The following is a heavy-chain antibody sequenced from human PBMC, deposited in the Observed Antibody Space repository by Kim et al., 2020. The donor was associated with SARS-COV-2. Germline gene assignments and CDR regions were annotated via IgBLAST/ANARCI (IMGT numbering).Heavy chain of an antibody. V-gene: IGHV1-24*01. Sequence: ASVKVSCKVSGYTLTELSMHWVRQAPGKGLEWMGGFDPEDGETIYAQKFQGRVTMTEDTSTDTAYMELSSLRSEDTAVYYCATGRGRRTEIDPWGQGTLVTVSS. CDR3: ATGRGRRTEIDP. CDR2: FDPEDGET. CDR1: GYTLTELS. J-gene: IGHJ5*02. D-gene: IGHD1-26*01.